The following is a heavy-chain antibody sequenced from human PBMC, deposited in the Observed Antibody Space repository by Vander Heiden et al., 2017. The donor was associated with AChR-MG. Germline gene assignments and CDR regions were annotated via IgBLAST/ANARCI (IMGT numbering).Heavy chain of an antibody. V-gene: IGHV3-23*01. D-gene: IGHD2-2*01. CDR2: ISGSGGST. CDR1: GFTFSSYA. CDR3: AKAVLSSTHRNYYYYMDV. J-gene: IGHJ6*03. Sequence: EVQLLESGGGLVQPGGSLRLSCAASGFTFSSYAMSWVRQAPGKGLEWVSAISGSGGSTYYADSVKGRFTISRDNSKNTLYLQMNSLRAEDTAVYYCAKAVLSSTHRNYYYYMDVWGKGTTVTVSS.